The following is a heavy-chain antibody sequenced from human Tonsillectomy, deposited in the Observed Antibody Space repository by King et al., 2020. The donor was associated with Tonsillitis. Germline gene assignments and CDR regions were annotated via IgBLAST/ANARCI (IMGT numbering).Heavy chain of an antibody. D-gene: IGHD3-9*01. V-gene: IGHV4-59*01. J-gene: IGHJ6*02. CDR2: FYHSGST. CDR3: ARGGRDDNSMDV. Sequence: VQLQESGPGLVKPSEPLSLPCTLSGGSISSYYWSWIRQPPGKGLEWIGHFYHSGSTNNNPSPKSRVTISVDTPKNQISLKLSSVTAADTAVYYCARGGRDDNSMDVWGHGTTVTVSS. CDR1: GGSISSYY.